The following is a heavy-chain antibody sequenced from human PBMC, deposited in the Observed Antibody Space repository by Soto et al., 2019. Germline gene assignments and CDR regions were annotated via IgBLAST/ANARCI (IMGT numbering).Heavy chain of an antibody. CDR1: GFTFSNFW. D-gene: IGHD6-19*01. CDR2: INDDGSAT. V-gene: IGHV3-74*01. Sequence: GGSLRLSCAASGFTFSNFWMYWVRQAPGKGLVWVARINDDGSATTYADSVRGRFTISRDNAKNTVYLQMNSLRADDTAFYYCARDRSGPADAWGQGTLVTVSS. J-gene: IGHJ5*02. CDR3: ARDRSGPADA.